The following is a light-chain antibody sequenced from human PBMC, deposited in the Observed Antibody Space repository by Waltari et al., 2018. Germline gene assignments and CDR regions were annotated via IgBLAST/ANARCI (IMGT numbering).Light chain of an antibody. CDR3: QQYYEWPLT. J-gene: IGKJ4*01. Sequence: EIVMTQSPATLSVSPGERATLSCRASQSVSSTLAWYQQKPGQPPSLLIYGASTRATATPARFSGSWSGTEFTLAISSLQSEDFAVYYCQQYYEWPLTFGGGTKVEIK. CDR2: GAS. V-gene: IGKV3D-15*01. CDR1: QSVSST.